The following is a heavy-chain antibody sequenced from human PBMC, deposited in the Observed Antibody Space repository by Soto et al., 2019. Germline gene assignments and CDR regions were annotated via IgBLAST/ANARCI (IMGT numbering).Heavy chain of an antibody. CDR1: GFTFNSYA. Sequence: GGSLRLSCAASGFTFNSYAMHWVRQGPGNGLEWVAFISYDSTKTYYADSVKGRFTISRDNSNSALYVQMNSLTGEDTAVYYCARTRSAWSDFHYYSLDVWGQGTTVTVSS. V-gene: IGHV3-30*03. CDR3: ARTRSAWSDFHYYSLDV. CDR2: ISYDSTKT. D-gene: IGHD1-26*01. J-gene: IGHJ6*02.